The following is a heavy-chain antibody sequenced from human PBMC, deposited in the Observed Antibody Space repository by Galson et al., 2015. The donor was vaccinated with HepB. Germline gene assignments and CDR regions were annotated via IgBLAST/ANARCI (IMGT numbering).Heavy chain of an antibody. J-gene: IGHJ6*02. CDR2: ITPYNGNT. Sequence: SVKVSCKASGYTFTRYGISWVRQAPGQGLEWMGWITPYNGNTNYAQNFQDRVTVTTDTSTTTAYMELRSLRSDDTATYYCARDYCSSASCRELYGMDVWGQGTTVTVPS. CDR3: ARDYCSSASCRELYGMDV. V-gene: IGHV1-18*01. D-gene: IGHD2-2*01. CDR1: GYTFTRYG.